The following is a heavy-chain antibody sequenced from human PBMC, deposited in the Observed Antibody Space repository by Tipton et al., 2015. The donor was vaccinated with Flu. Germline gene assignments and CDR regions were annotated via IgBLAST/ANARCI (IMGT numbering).Heavy chain of an antibody. V-gene: IGHV4-61*02. J-gene: IGHJ4*02. CDR3: ARSSSAYDYVWGGSYYFDF. CDR2: IYTSGST. Sequence: TLSLTCTVSGGSISSDSYYWSWIRQPAGKGLEWIGRIYTSGSTNYNPSLKSRVTISLDTSKNQFSLKLSSVTAADTAVYYCARSSSAYDYVWGGSYYFDFWGQGTLVTVSS. CDR1: GGSISSDSYY. D-gene: IGHD3-16*01.